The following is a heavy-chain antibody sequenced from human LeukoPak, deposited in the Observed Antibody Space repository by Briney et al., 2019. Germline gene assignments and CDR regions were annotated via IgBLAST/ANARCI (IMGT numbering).Heavy chain of an antibody. CDR2: INPDGSIT. J-gene: IGHJ4*02. CDR3: ARDGDGGLGSDY. V-gene: IGHV3-74*01. D-gene: IGHD4-23*01. CDR1: GFTFSTYW. Sequence: PGGSLRLSCAASGFTFSTYWVHWVRQVPGKGLVWVSRINPDGSITDYADSVKGRFTISRDNAKNSLYLQMNSLRDEDTAVYYCARDGDGGLGSDYWGQGTLVTV.